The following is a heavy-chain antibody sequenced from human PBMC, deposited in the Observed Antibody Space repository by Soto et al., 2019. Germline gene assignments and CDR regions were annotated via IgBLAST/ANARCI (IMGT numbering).Heavy chain of an antibody. CDR1: GGSISSSSYY. Sequence: QLQLQESGPGLVKPSETLSLTCTVSGGSISSSSYYWGWIRQPPGKGLEWIGSIYYSGSTYYNPSIKSRVTISVDTSKNQFSLKLSSVTAADTAVYYCARLILSWIQLWGDDAFDIWGQGTMVTVSS. CDR2: IYYSGST. D-gene: IGHD5-18*01. V-gene: IGHV4-39*01. CDR3: ARLILSWIQLWGDDAFDI. J-gene: IGHJ3*02.